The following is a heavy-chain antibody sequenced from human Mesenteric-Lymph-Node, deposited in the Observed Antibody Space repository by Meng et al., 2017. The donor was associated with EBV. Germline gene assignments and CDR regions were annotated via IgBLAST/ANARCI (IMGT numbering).Heavy chain of an antibody. V-gene: IGHV4-39*01. CDR1: GGSISSSNYY. Sequence: QLHLQESGPGLVKPSETLSLTCTVSGGSISSSNYYWGWIRQPPGKGLEWIGSIYYSGSTHYNPSLKSRVTISEDTSKNQFSLKVSSVIAADTAVYYCARREASSPGWFDPWGQGTLVTVSS. CDR3: ARREASSPGWFDP. J-gene: IGHJ5*02. D-gene: IGHD6-13*01. CDR2: IYYSGST.